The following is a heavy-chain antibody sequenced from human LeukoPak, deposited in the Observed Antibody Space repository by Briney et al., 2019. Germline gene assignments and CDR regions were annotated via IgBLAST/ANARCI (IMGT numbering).Heavy chain of an antibody. CDR2: IIPIFGTP. J-gene: IGHJ4*02. CDR3: ASFTNAAFGY. V-gene: IGHV1-69*05. Sequence: GASVKVSCKASGGTFSSYAISWVRQAPGQGLEWVGGIIPIFGTPNYAQKFQGRVTITTDESTSTAYMELSSLRSEDTAVYYCASFTNAAFGYWGQGTLVTVSS. CDR1: GGTFSSYA. D-gene: IGHD2-8*01.